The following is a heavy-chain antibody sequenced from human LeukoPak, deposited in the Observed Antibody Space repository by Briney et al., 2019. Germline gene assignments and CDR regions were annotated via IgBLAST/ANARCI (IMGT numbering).Heavy chain of an antibody. J-gene: IGHJ4*02. CDR1: GGSISSYY. V-gene: IGHV4-59*01. CDR2: TYYSGST. Sequence: SETLSLTCTVSGGSISSYYWSWIRQPPGKGLEWIGYTYYSGSTNYNPSLKSRVTISVDTSKNQFSLKLSSVTAADAAVYYCARGVDGYNRYYFDYWGQGTLVTVSS. CDR3: ARGVDGYNRYYFDY. D-gene: IGHD5-24*01.